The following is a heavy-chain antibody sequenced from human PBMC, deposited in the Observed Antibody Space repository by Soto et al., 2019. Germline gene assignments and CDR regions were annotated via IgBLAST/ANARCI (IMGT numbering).Heavy chain of an antibody. Sequence: PGGSLRLSCAASGFTFSSYAMSCVRQAPGKGLEWVSAISGSGGRTYYADSVKGRFTISRDNSKNTLYLQMNSLTAEDTAVYYCAKDPIAVARSHFDYWGQGTLVTVSS. CDR2: ISGSGGRT. CDR1: GFTFSSYA. D-gene: IGHD6-19*01. J-gene: IGHJ4*02. V-gene: IGHV3-23*01. CDR3: AKDPIAVARSHFDY.